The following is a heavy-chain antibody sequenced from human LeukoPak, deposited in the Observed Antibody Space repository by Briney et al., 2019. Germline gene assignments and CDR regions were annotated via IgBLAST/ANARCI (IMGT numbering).Heavy chain of an antibody. V-gene: IGHV4-4*02. D-gene: IGHD6-19*01. CDR2: IYHSGST. Sequence: PSGTLSLTCGVSGGSISSSNWWSWVRQPPGKGLEWIGEIYHSGSTNYNPSLKSRVTIPVDKSKNQFSLNLSSVTAADTAVYYCVAAAVAVDYWGQGTLVTVSS. CDR3: VAAAVAVDY. CDR1: GGSISSSNW. J-gene: IGHJ4*02.